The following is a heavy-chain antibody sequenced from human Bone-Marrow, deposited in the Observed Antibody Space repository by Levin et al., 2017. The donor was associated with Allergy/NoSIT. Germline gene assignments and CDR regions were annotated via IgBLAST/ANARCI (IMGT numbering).Heavy chain of an antibody. D-gene: IGHD2-21*01. CDR2: VFPDDSDT. CDR1: EYSFANYW. Sequence: GESLKISCKASEYSFANYWIAWVRQVPGKGLEWMGIVFPDDSDTRYHPSFQGQVTISADKSINTAYLQWGSLKASDTAVSYCARLQSRASYRLMYPLDYYYAGMDVWGQGTTVTV. V-gene: IGHV5-51*01. J-gene: IGHJ6*02. CDR3: ARLQSRASYRLMYPLDYYYAGMDV.